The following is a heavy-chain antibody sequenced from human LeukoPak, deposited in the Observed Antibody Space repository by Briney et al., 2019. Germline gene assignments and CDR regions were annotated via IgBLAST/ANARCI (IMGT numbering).Heavy chain of an antibody. J-gene: IGHJ6*02. CDR2: ISYDGSNK. CDR3: AKEAESWARNYYYGMDV. Sequence: GGSLRLSCAASGFTFSSYGMHWVRQAPGKGLEWVAVISYDGSNKYYADFVKGRFTISRDNSKNTLYLQMNSLRAEDTAVYYCAKEAESWARNYYYGMDVWGQGTTVTVSS. V-gene: IGHV3-30*18. D-gene: IGHD7-27*01. CDR1: GFTFSSYG.